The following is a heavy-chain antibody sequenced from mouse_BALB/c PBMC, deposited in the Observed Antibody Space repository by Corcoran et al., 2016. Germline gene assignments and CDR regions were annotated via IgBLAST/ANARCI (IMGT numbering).Heavy chain of an antibody. D-gene: IGHD2-14*01. CDR2: IDPANGNT. CDR3: ARANDRYGGDYYFDV. V-gene: IGHV14-3*02. J-gene: IGHJ1*01. CDR1: GFNIKDTY. Sequence: EVQLQQSGAELVKPGASVKLSCTASGFNIKDTYLHWVKQRPEHGLEWIGRIDPANGNTKYDPKFQGKATITADTSSNTAYLQLSSLTSEDTAVYYCARANDRYGGDYYFDVWGEGTTVTVSS.